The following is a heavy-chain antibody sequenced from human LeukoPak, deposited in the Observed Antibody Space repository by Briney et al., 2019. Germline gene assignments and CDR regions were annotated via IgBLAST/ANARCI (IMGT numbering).Heavy chain of an antibody. CDR2: ITDSGRKT. J-gene: IGHJ4*02. D-gene: IGHD3-10*01. CDR1: GLTFSSYA. V-gene: IGHV3-23*01. CDR3: AKITMATTPNF. Sequence: GGSLRLSCAASGLTFSSYAMNWVRQASGKGLEWVSGITDSGRKTYYADSVKGRFSISRDNSRNTLYLQMSDLRAGDTAVYYCAKITMATTPNFWGQGTLVTVSS.